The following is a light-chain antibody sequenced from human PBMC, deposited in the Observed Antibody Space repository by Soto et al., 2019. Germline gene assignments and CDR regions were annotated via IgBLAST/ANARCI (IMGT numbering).Light chain of an antibody. J-gene: IGLJ3*02. V-gene: IGLV2-8*01. Sequence: QSVLTQPPSASGSPGQSVTISCTGTSSDVGGYDYVSWYQQHPGKAPKLMIYEVTIRPSGVSDRFSGSKSGNTASLTVSGLQAEDEADFFCCSYAGNGAWVFGGGTKLTVL. CDR3: CSYAGNGAWV. CDR1: SSDVGGYDY. CDR2: EVT.